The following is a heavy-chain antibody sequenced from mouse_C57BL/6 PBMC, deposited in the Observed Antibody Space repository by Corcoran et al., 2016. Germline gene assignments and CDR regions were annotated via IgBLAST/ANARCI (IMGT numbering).Heavy chain of an antibody. CDR1: GYTFTTYG. Sequence: QIQLVQSGPELKKPGETVKISCKASGYTFTTYGMSWVKQAPGKGLKWMGWINTYSGVPTYADDFKGRFAFSLETSASTAYLQINNRKNEDTATYFCARSGSNYGSAWFAYWGQGTLVTVSA. J-gene: IGHJ3*01. D-gene: IGHD2-5*01. CDR3: ARSGSNYGSAWFAY. CDR2: INTYSGVP. V-gene: IGHV9-3*01.